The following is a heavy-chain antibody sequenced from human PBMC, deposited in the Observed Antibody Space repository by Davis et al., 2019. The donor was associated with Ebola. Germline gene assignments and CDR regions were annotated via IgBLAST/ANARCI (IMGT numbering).Heavy chain of an antibody. Sequence: GSLRLSCAVYGGSFSGYYWSWIRQPPGKGLEWIGYIYYSGSTNYNPSLKSRATISVDTSKNQFSLKLSSVTAADTAVYYCARDYEWLVLDYWGQGTLVTVSS. CDR3: ARDYEWLVLDY. J-gene: IGHJ4*02. D-gene: IGHD6-19*01. V-gene: IGHV4-34*11. CDR1: GGSFSGYY. CDR2: IYYSGST.